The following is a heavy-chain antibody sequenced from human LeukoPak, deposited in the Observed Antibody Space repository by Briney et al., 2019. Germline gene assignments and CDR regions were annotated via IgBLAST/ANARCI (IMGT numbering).Heavy chain of an antibody. J-gene: IGHJ4*02. CDR2: ISGVGNT. CDR3: SGHGSSSY. Sequence: GGSLRLSCAASGFTFSSYAMSWVRQAPGKRLEWVSDISGVGNTYYAESVKGRFTISRDNSKNTLYLQMNSLRAEDTALYYASGHGSSSYWGQGTLVAVSS. CDR1: GFTFSSYA. D-gene: IGHD6-13*01. V-gene: IGHV3-23*01.